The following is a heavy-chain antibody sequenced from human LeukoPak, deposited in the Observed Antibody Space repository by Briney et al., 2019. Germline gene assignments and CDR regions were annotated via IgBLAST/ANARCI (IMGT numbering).Heavy chain of an antibody. J-gene: IGHJ4*02. CDR3: AKSQSHFVVVVAAITPEY. V-gene: IGHV3-21*04. Sequence: PGGSLRLSCAASGFTFSSYSMNWVRQAPGKGLEWVSSISSSSSYIYYADSVKGRFTISRDNSKNTLYLQMNSLRAEDTAVYYCAKSQSHFVVVVAAITPEYWGQGTLVTVSS. CDR2: ISSSSSYI. D-gene: IGHD2-15*01. CDR1: GFTFSSYS.